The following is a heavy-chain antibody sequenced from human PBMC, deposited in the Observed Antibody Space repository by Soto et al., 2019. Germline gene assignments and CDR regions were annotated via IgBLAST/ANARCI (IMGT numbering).Heavy chain of an antibody. CDR1: GFTLRGSP. CDR3: TRPGYSNYDTDY. Sequence: EVQLVESGGGWSRPGGSRKLPVEASGFTLRGSPLPWAGQAPGKGRGWVGRIRSKANSYATAYAASVNGRFTISRDDSKNTAYLQMNSLKTEDTALYYCTRPGYSNYDTDYWGQGTLVTVSS. CDR2: IRSKANSYAT. J-gene: IGHJ4*02. V-gene: IGHV3-73*02. D-gene: IGHD4-4*01.